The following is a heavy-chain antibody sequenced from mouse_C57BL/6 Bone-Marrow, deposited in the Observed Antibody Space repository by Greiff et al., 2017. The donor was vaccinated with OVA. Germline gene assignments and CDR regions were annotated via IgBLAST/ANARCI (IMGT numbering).Heavy chain of an antibody. CDR3: ARGGLYGNYLDD. D-gene: IGHD2-1*01. V-gene: IGHV1-61*01. CDR2: IYPSDSET. J-gene: IGHJ2*01. CDR1: GYTFTSYW. Sequence: QVQLQQSGAELVRPGSSVKLSCKASGYTFTSYWLDWVKQRPGQGLEWIGNIYPSDSETHYNQKFKDKATLTVDKSSSTAYMQLSSLTSEDSAGYYCARGGLYGNYLDDWGQGTTLTVSA.